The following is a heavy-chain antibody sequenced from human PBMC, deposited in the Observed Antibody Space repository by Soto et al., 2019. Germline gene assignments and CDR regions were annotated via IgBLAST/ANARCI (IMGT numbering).Heavy chain of an antibody. CDR3: AKRATGTYFDN. CDR2: ISGSGDST. D-gene: IGHD1-1*01. J-gene: IGHJ4*02. CDR1: GFTFSSYA. V-gene: IGHV3-23*01. Sequence: TGGSLRLSCAASGFTFSSYAMSWVRQAPGKGLEWVSVISGSGDSTYYADSVKGRFTISRDNSKNTLYLQMNSLRAEDTAAYYCAKRATGTYFDNWGQGTLVTVSS.